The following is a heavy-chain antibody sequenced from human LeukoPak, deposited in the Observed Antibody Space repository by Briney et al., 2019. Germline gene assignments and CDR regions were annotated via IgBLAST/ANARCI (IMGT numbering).Heavy chain of an antibody. V-gene: IGHV3-7*01. CDR1: GFTFSSYW. J-gene: IGHJ4*02. D-gene: IGHD2-2*01. Sequence: GGSLRLSWAASGFTFSSYWMSWIRQAPGRGLEWVANINQLGNEKNYVDSVNGRFTISRNNVDDSLYLEMNSLRVEDTAVYYCGRDRVGPAATFYWGQGVLVTVSS. CDR3: GRDRVGPAATFY. CDR2: INQLGNEK.